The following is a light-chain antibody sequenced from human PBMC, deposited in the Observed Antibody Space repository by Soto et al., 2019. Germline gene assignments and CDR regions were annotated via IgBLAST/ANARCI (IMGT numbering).Light chain of an antibody. Sequence: DIQMTQSPSSLPASVGDRVTITCRASQTIRRHLNWYQQRPGKAPQALIYGAATLQSGVPSRFSGGGSGTDFTLTINSLQPDDFATYFCQQTRTTPHTFGQGTKLEIK. CDR2: GAA. CDR1: QTIRRH. V-gene: IGKV1-39*01. CDR3: QQTRTTPHT. J-gene: IGKJ2*01.